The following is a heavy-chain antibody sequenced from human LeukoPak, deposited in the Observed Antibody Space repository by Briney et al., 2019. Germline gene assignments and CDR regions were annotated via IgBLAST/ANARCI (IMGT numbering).Heavy chain of an antibody. Sequence: ASVKVSCKVSGYTLTELSMHWVRQAPGKGLEWMGGFDPEDGETIYAQKFQGRVTMTEDTSTDTAYMELSSLRSEDTAVYYCATEARGYYDSSGYFQPFDYWGQGTLVTVSS. D-gene: IGHD3-22*01. J-gene: IGHJ4*02. V-gene: IGHV1-24*01. CDR3: ATEARGYYDSSGYFQPFDY. CDR1: GYTLTELS. CDR2: FDPEDGET.